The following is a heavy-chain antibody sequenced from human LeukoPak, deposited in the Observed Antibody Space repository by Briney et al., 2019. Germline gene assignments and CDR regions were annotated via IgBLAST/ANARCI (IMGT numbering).Heavy chain of an antibody. V-gene: IGHV1-18*01. J-gene: IGHJ4*02. Sequence: ASVKVSCKASGYTFTSYGISWVRQAPGQGLEWMGWISAYNGNTNYAQKLQGRVTMTTDTSTSTAYMELRSLRSDDTAVYYCARARTKLTADYFDYWGQGTLVTVSS. D-gene: IGHD1-1*01. CDR2: ISAYNGNT. CDR1: GYTFTSYG. CDR3: ARARTKLTADYFDY.